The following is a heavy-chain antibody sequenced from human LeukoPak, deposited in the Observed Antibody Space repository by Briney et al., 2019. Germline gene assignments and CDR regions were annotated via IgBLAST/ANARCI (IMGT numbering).Heavy chain of an antibody. J-gene: IGHJ4*02. D-gene: IGHD2-15*01. CDR3: ARGVGGGWKVFDY. V-gene: IGHV6-1*01. CDR2: TYNRSKWYS. Sequence: SQTLSLTFAISGDNVSSNSATWSWIRQSPSRGLEWLGRTYNRSKWYSDYAVSVKGRITINPDTSKNQFSLQLNSVTPEDTAVYNCARGVGGGWKVFDYWGQGTLVTVSS. CDR1: GDNVSSNSAT.